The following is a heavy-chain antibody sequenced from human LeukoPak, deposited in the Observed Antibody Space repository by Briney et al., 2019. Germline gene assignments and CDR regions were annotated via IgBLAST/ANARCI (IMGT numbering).Heavy chain of an antibody. J-gene: IGHJ6*03. Sequence: GESLKISCKGSGYRFTSYSIGWVRQMPGKGLEWMGIIYPGDSDTSNSPSFQGQVTISADKSISTAYLQWSSLKALDTAMYYCARHNGRAYYDILTGYYPPYYYYYYMDVWGKGTTVTVSS. D-gene: IGHD3-9*01. CDR1: GYRFTSYS. CDR2: IYPGDSDT. CDR3: ARHNGRAYYDILTGYYPPYYYYYYMDV. V-gene: IGHV5-51*01.